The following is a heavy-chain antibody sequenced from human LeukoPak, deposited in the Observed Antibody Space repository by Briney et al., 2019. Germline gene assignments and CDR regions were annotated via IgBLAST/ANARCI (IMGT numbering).Heavy chain of an antibody. V-gene: IGHV3-21*01. CDR3: ARASSKQLAGYLPDGFDI. Sequence: GGSLRLSCAASGFAFSSYSMNWVRQAPGKGLEWVSSISSSGTYVYYADSVKGRFTISRDNAKNSLSLQMNSLRADDAAVYYCARASSKQLAGYLPDGFDIWGQGTMVTVSS. D-gene: IGHD3-9*01. J-gene: IGHJ3*02. CDR1: GFAFSSYS. CDR2: ISSSGTYV.